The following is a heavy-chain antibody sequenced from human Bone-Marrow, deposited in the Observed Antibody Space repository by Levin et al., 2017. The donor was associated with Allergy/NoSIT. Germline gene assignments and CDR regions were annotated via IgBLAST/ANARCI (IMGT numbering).Heavy chain of an antibody. V-gene: IGHV6-1*01. Sequence: SQTLSLTCAISGDSVSSKSAAWNWIRQSPSRGLEWLGRTHYRSKWYSDYALSVKSRINISPDTSKNQFSLQLNSVTPEDTAVYYCARVRSDSGSYPYPFFDYWGQGTLVTVSS. CDR3: ARVRSDSGSYPYPFFDY. CDR2: THYRSKWYS. J-gene: IGHJ4*02. D-gene: IGHD3-16*01. CDR1: GDSVSSKSAA.